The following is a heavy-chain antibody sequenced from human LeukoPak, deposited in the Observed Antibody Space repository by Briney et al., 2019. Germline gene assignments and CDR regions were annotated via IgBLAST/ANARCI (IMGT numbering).Heavy chain of an antibody. D-gene: IGHD2-2*02. CDR2: INPKSGGT. J-gene: IGHJ6*03. CDR3: ARAQVAAAIGYYYYMDV. V-gene: IGHV1-2*02. Sequence: ASVKVSCKASGYTLTDYYMHWVRQAPGQGLEWMGWINPKSGGTKYAQRFQGRMTMTRDTSINTAYMELSSLRSDDTAVYYCARAQVAAAIGYYYYMDVWGKGTTVTVSS. CDR1: GYTLTDYY.